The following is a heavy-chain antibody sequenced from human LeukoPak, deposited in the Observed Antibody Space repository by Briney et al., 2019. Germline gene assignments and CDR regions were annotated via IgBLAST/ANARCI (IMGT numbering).Heavy chain of an antibody. CDR1: GFTFSSYS. V-gene: IGHV3-48*01. Sequence: GGSLRLSCAASGFTFSSYSMNWVRQAPGKGLEWVSYISSSSSTIYYADSVKGRFTISRDNAKNSLYLQMNSLRAEDTAVYYCATGRQWSGAFDIWGQGTMVTVSS. D-gene: IGHD2-15*01. CDR2: ISSSSSTI. J-gene: IGHJ3*02. CDR3: ATGRQWSGAFDI.